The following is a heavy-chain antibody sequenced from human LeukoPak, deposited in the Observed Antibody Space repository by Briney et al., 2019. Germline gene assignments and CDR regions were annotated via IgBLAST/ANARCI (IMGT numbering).Heavy chain of an antibody. V-gene: IGHV3-30*02. Sequence: GGSLRLSCAASGFTFSSYGMHWVRQAPGKGLEWVAFIRYDGSNKYYADSVKGRFTISRDNSKNTLYLQMNSLRAEDTAVYYCARDKYYYGSGSLYDAFDIWGQGTMVTVSS. CDR3: ARDKYYYGSGSLYDAFDI. CDR2: IRYDGSNK. CDR1: GFTFSSYG. J-gene: IGHJ3*02. D-gene: IGHD3-10*01.